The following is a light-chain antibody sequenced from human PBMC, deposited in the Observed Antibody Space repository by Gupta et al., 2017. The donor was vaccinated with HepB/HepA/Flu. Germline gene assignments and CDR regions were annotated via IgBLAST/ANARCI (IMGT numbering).Light chain of an antibody. CDR3: QQYDNLSLFT. Sequence: IQLPQSQSSLSASVGDRVTITCQASQDISNYLNWYQQKPGKAPKLLIYDASNLETGVPSRFSGSGSGTDFTFTISSLQPEDIATYYCQQYDNLSLFTFGPETKVDIK. CDR2: DAS. CDR1: QDISNY. J-gene: IGKJ3*01. V-gene: IGKV1-33*01.